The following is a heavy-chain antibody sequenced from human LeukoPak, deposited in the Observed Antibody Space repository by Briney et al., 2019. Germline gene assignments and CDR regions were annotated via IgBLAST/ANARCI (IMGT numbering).Heavy chain of an antibody. V-gene: IGHV4-39*07. D-gene: IGHD6-13*01. CDR1: GGSISSSSYY. CDR3: ARAGGGPAAAGKGPFDY. Sequence: PSETLSLTCTVSGGSISSSSYYWGWIRQPPGKGLEWIGSIYYSGSTYYNPSLKSRVTISVDTSKNQFSLKLSSVTAADTAVYYCARAGGGPAAAGKGPFDYWGQGILVTVSS. J-gene: IGHJ4*02. CDR2: IYYSGST.